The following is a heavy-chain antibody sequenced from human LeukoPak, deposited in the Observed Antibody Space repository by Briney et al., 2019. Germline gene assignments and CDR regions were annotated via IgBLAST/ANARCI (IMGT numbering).Heavy chain of an antibody. CDR2: ISYDGRNK. V-gene: IGHV3-30*18. D-gene: IGHD6-19*01. CDR1: GFIFSNSA. Sequence: GGSLRLSCAASGFIFSNSAMHWVRQAPGKGLEWVAVISYDGRNKYYADSVKGRFTISRDNSKNTLYLQMNSLRAEDTAVYYCAKDIEEWLVKGGGCFDYWGQGTLVTVSS. J-gene: IGHJ4*02. CDR3: AKDIEEWLVKGGGCFDY.